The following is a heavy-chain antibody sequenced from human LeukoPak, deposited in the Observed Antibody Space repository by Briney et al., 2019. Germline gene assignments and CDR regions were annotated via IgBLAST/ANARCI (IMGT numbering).Heavy chain of an antibody. D-gene: IGHD6-13*01. V-gene: IGHV4-59*01. CDR2: IYYSGSA. CDR1: GGSLSSYY. CDR3: ARAPGIAAAGTHFDF. J-gene: IGHJ4*02. Sequence: KPSETLSLTCTVSGGSLSSYYWSWIRQPPRKGLEWIGYIYYSGSAKYTPPPQSRVTISVDTSKNQFPLQLSSVTAGDTAVYYCARAPGIAAAGTHFDFWGQGTLVTVSS.